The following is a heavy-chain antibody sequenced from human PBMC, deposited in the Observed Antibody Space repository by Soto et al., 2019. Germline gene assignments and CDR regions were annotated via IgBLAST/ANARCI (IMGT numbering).Heavy chain of an antibody. Sequence: GGSLRLSCVASGFNLSHPWMTWVRQAAGKGLEWVGRIKSKTDGGTADYAAPVKGRATISRDDSKNTVYLQMNSLKTEDTAVYYCTTGVYYDILTGYHNVAYWGQGALVTVSS. J-gene: IGHJ4*02. CDR1: GFNLSHPW. V-gene: IGHV3-15*01. D-gene: IGHD3-9*01. CDR3: TTGVYYDILTGYHNVAY. CDR2: IKSKTDGGTA.